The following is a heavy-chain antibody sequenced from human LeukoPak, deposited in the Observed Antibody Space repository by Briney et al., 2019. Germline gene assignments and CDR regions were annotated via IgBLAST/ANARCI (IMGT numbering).Heavy chain of an antibody. Sequence: ASAKVSRKLSGYTLTELSMHWVRPAPGKGLGWVGGFDPEDGETIYAQKFQGRVTMTEDTSTDTAYMELSSLRSEDTAVYYCATALIDSGDYYYYYGMDVWGQGTTVTVSS. D-gene: IGHD1-26*01. CDR3: ATALIDSGDYYYYYGMDV. CDR2: FDPEDGET. J-gene: IGHJ6*02. CDR1: GYTLTELS. V-gene: IGHV1-24*01.